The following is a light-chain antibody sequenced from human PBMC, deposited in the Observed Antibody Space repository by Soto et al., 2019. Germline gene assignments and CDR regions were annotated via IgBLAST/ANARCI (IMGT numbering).Light chain of an antibody. CDR3: QQYGASPPT. CDR2: DAS. Sequence: EIVMTQSPATLSVSPGDRATLSCRASQSVDNDLAWYQQKPGQPPRLLIYDASTRATGIPARFSGSQSGTEFTLTISSLLSEDFAVYSCQQYGASPPTFGGGTKVEIK. CDR1: QSVDND. V-gene: IGKV3D-15*01. J-gene: IGKJ4*01.